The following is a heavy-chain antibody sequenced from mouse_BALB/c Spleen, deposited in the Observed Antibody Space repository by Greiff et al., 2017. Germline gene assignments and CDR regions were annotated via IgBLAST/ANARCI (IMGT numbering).Heavy chain of an antibody. J-gene: IGHJ1*01. Sequence: VQLQQSGAELVKPGASVKLSCTASGFNIKDTYMHWVKQRPEQGLEWIGRIDPANGNTKYDPKFQGKATITADTSSNTAYLQLSSLTSEDTAVYYCARPYGNSGYWYFDVWGAGTTVTVSS. CDR2: IDPANGNT. V-gene: IGHV14-3*02. CDR1: GFNIKDTY. D-gene: IGHD2-1*01. CDR3: ARPYGNSGYWYFDV.